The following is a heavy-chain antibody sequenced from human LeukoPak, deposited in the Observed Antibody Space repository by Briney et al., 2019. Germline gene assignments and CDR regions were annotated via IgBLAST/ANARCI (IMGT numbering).Heavy chain of an antibody. V-gene: IGHV1-46*01. CDR1: GYTFTNYY. Sequence: ASVKVSCKTSGYTFTNYYIHWVRQAPGQGLEWLGIINPSTGNTRYAQKFQGRVTLTRDTSTSTVYMDLSSLRSEDTAVYYCAREAILPPHKRFDPWGQGTLVTVSS. CDR3: AREAILPPHKRFDP. D-gene: IGHD1-26*01. CDR2: INPSTGNT. J-gene: IGHJ5*02.